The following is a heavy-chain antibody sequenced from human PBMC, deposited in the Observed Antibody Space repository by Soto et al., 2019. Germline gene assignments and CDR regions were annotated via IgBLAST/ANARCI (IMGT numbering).Heavy chain of an antibody. CDR3: ARWSYLDY. CDR2: ISGSDGKT. CDR1: GFSFSSYA. V-gene: IGHV3-23*01. J-gene: IGHJ4*02. D-gene: IGHD3-3*01. Sequence: GGSLRLSCAASGFSFSSYAMSWVRQAPGRGLEWVSTISGSDGKTFYADSVKGRFSISRDTSKNTLYLQMNSLRADDTAVYYCARWSYLDYWGQGTRVTVSS.